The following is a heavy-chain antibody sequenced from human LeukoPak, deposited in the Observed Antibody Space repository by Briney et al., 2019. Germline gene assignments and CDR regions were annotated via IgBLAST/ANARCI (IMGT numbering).Heavy chain of an antibody. D-gene: IGHD6-6*01. Sequence: PSQTLSLTCTVSGGSISSGSYYWSWIRQPAGKGLEWIGRINTSGSTNYNPSLKSRVTISVDTSKNQFSLKLSSVTAADTAVYYCARAPRAENWFDPWGQGTLVTVSS. V-gene: IGHV4-61*02. J-gene: IGHJ5*02. CDR3: ARAPRAENWFDP. CDR2: INTSGST. CDR1: GGSISSGSYY.